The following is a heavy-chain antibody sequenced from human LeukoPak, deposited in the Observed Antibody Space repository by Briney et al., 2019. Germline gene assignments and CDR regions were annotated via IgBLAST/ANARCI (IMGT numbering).Heavy chain of an antibody. CDR2: ISSSSSYI. D-gene: IGHD5-24*01. CDR3: ARDGAEMATIISGYFYYYMDV. CDR1: GFTFSTYS. Sequence: KSGGSLRLSCAASGFTFSTYSMNWVRQAPGKGLDWVSSISSSSSYIYYADSVKGRFTISRDNAKNSLYLQMNSLRAEDTAVYYCARDGAEMATIISGYFYYYMDVWGKGTTVTVSS. J-gene: IGHJ6*03. V-gene: IGHV3-21*01.